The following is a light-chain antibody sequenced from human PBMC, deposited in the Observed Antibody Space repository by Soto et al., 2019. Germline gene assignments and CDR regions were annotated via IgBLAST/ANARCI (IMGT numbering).Light chain of an antibody. Sequence: QSALTQPASVSGSPGQSITISCTGTSSDVGGYNYVSWYQQHPRKDPKLMIYDVSNRHSGFSNRFSGSKAGNTASLTISGLQSEDEADYYCSAYTSSSLRVFGGGTKLTVL. CDR1: SSDVGGYNY. J-gene: IGLJ2*01. CDR3: SAYTSSSLRV. CDR2: DVS. V-gene: IGLV2-14*01.